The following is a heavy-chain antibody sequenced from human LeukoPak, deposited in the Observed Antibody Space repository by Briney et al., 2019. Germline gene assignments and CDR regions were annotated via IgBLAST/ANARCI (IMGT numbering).Heavy chain of an antibody. CDR1: GFTFSSYG. V-gene: IGHV3-23*01. D-gene: IGHD3-10*01. J-gene: IGHJ4*02. CDR3: AKDQDYYGSGSYAFDY. Sequence: GGSLRLPCAASGFTFSSYGMSWVRQAPGKGLEWVSSISDDGRSTYYADSVKGRFTISRDNSKNTLYLQMNSLRAEDTAVYYCAKDQDYYGSGSYAFDYWGQGTLVTVSS. CDR2: ISDDGRST.